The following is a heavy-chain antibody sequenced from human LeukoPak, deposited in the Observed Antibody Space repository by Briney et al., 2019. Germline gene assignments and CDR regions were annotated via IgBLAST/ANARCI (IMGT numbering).Heavy chain of an antibody. D-gene: IGHD2-21*01. J-gene: IGHJ4*02. Sequence: SETLSLTCTVSGGSISAYYWIWIRQPAGKGLEWIGRIHSSGSTNYSPSLKSRLTMSVDTSKSQFSLTLNSVTAADTAVYYCAKGGKGFPLGLRFDSWGQGTLVSVSS. CDR2: IHSSGST. CDR3: AKGGKGFPLGLRFDS. CDR1: GGSISAYY. V-gene: IGHV4-4*07.